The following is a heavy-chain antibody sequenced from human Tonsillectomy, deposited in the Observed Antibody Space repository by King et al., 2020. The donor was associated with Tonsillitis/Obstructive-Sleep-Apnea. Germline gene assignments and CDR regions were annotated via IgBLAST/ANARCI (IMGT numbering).Heavy chain of an antibody. Sequence: TLKESGPTLVKPTQTLTLTCTFSGFSLSTGGVGVGWIRQPPGKALEWLALIYWDDDKSYSPSLKSRLTITKDTSKNQVVLTMTNVDPVDTATYYCARGSYDSDAFDIWDQGTMVTVSS. CDR3: ARGSYDSDAFDI. CDR2: IYWDDDK. J-gene: IGHJ3*02. V-gene: IGHV2-5*02. D-gene: IGHD3-10*01. CDR1: GFSLSTGGVG.